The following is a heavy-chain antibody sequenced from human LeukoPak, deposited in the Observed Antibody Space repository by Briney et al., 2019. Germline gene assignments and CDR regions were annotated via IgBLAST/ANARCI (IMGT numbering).Heavy chain of an antibody. CDR3: ARDTAGYNS. CDR1: GFTFSSYE. Sequence: GGSLRLSCAASGFTFSSYEMNWVRQAPGKGLEWVANIQQDGSEKYYVDSVKGRFTISRDNAKNSLYLQMNSLRAEDTAVYYCARDTAGYNSWGQGTPVTVSS. D-gene: IGHD5-24*01. V-gene: IGHV3-7*03. J-gene: IGHJ5*02. CDR2: IQQDGSEK.